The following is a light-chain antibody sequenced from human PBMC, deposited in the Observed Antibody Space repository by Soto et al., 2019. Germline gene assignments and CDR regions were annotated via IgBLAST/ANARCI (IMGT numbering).Light chain of an antibody. CDR2: GAS. CDR1: QSVSGN. Sequence: EIVMTQSPATLSVSPGERATLSCRASQSVSGNLAWYQQKPGQAPRLLIYGASTRATGIPARFSGSGSGTEFTLAISSLQSADFAVYYCQRYNNLPPAFGQGTKVEIK. J-gene: IGKJ1*01. V-gene: IGKV3D-15*01. CDR3: QRYNNLPPA.